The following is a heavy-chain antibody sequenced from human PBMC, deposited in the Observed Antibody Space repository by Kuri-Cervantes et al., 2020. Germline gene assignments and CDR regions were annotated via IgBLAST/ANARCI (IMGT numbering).Heavy chain of an antibody. CDR1: GGTFSSYT. J-gene: IGHJ6*02. CDR2: IIPLFGTA. Sequence: SVKVSCKASGGTFSSYTISWVRQAPGQGLEWMGGIIPLFGTAYYAQKFQGRVTITADESTSTAYMELSSLRSEDTAVYYCAREIAVAGIGYYYYGMDVWGQGTTVTVSS. CDR3: AREIAVAGIGYYYYGMDV. V-gene: IGHV1-69*13. D-gene: IGHD6-19*01.